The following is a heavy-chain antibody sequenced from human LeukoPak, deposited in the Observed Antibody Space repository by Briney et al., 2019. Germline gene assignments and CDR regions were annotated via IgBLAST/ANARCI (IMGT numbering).Heavy chain of an antibody. CDR1: GFTFSTYA. J-gene: IGHJ4*02. Sequence: PGGSLRLSCAASGFTFSTYAMSWVRQAPGKGLEWVSLVSYNGMNKHYADSVKGRFTISRNNSKNTVYLQVNSLRAEDTAVYYCANQGRTEVGTYYFDYWGQGTLVTVSS. CDR3: ANQGRTEVGTYYFDY. V-gene: IGHV3-23*01. CDR2: VSYNGMNK. D-gene: IGHD1-14*01.